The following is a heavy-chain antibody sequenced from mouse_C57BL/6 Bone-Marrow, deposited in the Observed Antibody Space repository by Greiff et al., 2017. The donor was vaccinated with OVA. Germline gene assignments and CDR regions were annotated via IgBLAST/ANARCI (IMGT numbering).Heavy chain of an antibody. CDR1: GYTFTDYN. D-gene: IGHD1-1*01. CDR3: ARGGYYGSSPFDY. CDR2: INPNNGGT. Sequence: VQLKESGPELVKPGASVKIPCKASGYTFTDYNMDWVKQSHGKSLEWIGDINPNNGGTIYNQKFKGKATLTVDKSSSTAYMELRSLTSEDTAVYYCARGGYYGSSPFDYWGQGTTLTVSS. V-gene: IGHV1-18*01. J-gene: IGHJ2*01.